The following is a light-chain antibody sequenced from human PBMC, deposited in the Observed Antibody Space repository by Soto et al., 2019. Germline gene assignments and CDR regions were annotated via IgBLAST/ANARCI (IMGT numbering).Light chain of an antibody. J-gene: IGKJ1*01. Sequence: EIVLTQSPGTLSLSPGERATLSCRASLSVSSNYLAWYQQKPGQAPRLLIYGASSRATGIPDRFSGSGSGTDFTLTISRLEPEDFAVYYCQQYGSSPGWTFGQGTKVEIK. CDR3: QQYGSSPGWT. V-gene: IGKV3-20*01. CDR2: GAS. CDR1: LSVSSNY.